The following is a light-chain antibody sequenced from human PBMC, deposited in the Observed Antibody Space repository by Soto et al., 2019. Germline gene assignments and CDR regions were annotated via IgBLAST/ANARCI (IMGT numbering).Light chain of an antibody. CDR2: EGI. CDR3: CSYVGATTYV. CDR1: SSNIGGYNV. V-gene: IGLV2-23*01. Sequence: QSALTQPASVSGSPGQSITISCSGTSSNIGGYNVVSWYQQHPGKAPKDIVYEGIKRPSGVSDRFSGSTSGSTASLTISGLQAEDEAEYYCCSYVGATTYVFGSGTKLTVL. J-gene: IGLJ1*01.